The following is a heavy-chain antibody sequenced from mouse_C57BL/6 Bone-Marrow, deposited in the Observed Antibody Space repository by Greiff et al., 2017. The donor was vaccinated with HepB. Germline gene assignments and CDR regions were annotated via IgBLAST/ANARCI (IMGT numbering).Heavy chain of an antibody. V-gene: IGHV1-63*01. D-gene: IGHD3-2*02. CDR3: ARYRTAQALYYFDY. J-gene: IGHJ2*01. CDR2: IYPGGGYT. Sequence: QVQLKQSGAELVRPGTSVKMSCKASGYTFTNYWIGWAKQRPGHGLEWIGDIYPGGGYTNYNEKFKGKATLTADKSSSTAYMQFSSLTSEDSAIYYCARYRTAQALYYFDYWGQGTTLTVSS. CDR1: GYTFTNYW.